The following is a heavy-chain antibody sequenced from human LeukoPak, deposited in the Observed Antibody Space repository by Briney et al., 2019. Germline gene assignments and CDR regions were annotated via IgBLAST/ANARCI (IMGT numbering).Heavy chain of an antibody. V-gene: IGHV4-4*07. J-gene: IGHJ6*02. CDR1: GGSITSYY. CDR3: ARDFFNYYGSGSYSIHGMDV. CDR2: IYTSGST. Sequence: SETLSLTCIVSGGSITSYYWSCIRQPAGKGLEWIGRIYTSGSTNYNPSLKSRVTMSVDTSKNQFSLKLSSLTAADTAVYYCARDFFNYYGSGSYSIHGMDVWGQGITVIVSS. D-gene: IGHD3-10*01.